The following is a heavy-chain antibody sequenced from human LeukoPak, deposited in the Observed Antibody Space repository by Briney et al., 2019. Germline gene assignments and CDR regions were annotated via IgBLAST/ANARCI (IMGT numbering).Heavy chain of an antibody. D-gene: IGHD2-15*01. Sequence: GGSLRLSCAASGLTFTTYTMSWVRQAPGKGLEWVASISSSIGYIFYTDSLKGRFTISRDNAQKSVFLQMNSLRVEDTAIYYCTRGERSSLYFDYWGQGALVTVSS. CDR1: GLTFTTYT. CDR2: ISSSIGYI. V-gene: IGHV3-21*01. J-gene: IGHJ4*02. CDR3: TRGERSSLYFDY.